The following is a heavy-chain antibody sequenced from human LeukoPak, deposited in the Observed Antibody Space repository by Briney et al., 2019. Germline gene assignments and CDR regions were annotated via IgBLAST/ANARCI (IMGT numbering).Heavy chain of an antibody. V-gene: IGHV3-21*01. CDR1: GFTFSSYS. D-gene: IGHD3-10*01. CDR3: ARDYYGSGSYYQSPAIDY. CDR2: ISSSSSYI. Sequence: SGGSLRLSCAASGFTFSSYSMNWVRQAPGKGLEWVSSISSSSSYIYYADSVKGRFTISRDNAKNSLYLQMNSLRAEDTAVYYCARDYYGSGSYYQSPAIDYWGQGTLVTVSS. J-gene: IGHJ4*02.